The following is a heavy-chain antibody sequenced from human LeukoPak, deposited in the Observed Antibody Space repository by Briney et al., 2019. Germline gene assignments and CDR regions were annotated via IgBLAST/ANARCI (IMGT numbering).Heavy chain of an antibody. D-gene: IGHD3-9*01. V-gene: IGHV4-34*01. CDR3: ARANPVSYYDILTGFPPVYYFDY. Sequence: PSETLSLTCAVYGGSFSGYYCSWFRQPPGKGLEWIGEINHSGSTNYTPSLKSRVTISVDTSKNQFSLKLSSVTAADTAVYYCARANPVSYYDILTGFPPVYYFDYWGQGTLVTVSS. CDR2: INHSGST. J-gene: IGHJ4*02. CDR1: GGSFSGYY.